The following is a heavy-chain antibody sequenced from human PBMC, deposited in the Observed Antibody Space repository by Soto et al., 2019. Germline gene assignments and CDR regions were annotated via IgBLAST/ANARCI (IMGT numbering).Heavy chain of an antibody. J-gene: IGHJ4*02. CDR3: ARYHYNWNYVFDY. D-gene: IGHD1-7*01. V-gene: IGHV3-7*03. CDR1: GFTFSSYW. Sequence: PGGSLRLSCAASGFTFSSYWMSWVRQAPGKGLEWVANIKHDGSEKYYVDSVKGRFTISRDNAKNSLYLQMNSLRAEDTAVYYCARYHYNWNYVFDYWGQGTLVTVSS. CDR2: IKHDGSEK.